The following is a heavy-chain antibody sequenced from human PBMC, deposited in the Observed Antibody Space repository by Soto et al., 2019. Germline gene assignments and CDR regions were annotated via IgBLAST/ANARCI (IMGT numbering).Heavy chain of an antibody. CDR3: ARQEGSGSYPIDY. D-gene: IGHD3-10*01. CDR2: IYYIGSA. J-gene: IGHJ4*02. V-gene: IGHV4-39*01. Sequence: SETLALTFTVSGGSASNSNYYWDCIRQPPGKGLESIWSIYYIGSAFYDPSLKTRVTISVDTSNNQFSLKLSSVTAADTAVNYRARQEGSGSYPIDYWGQGTQVTVSS. CDR1: GGSASNSNYY.